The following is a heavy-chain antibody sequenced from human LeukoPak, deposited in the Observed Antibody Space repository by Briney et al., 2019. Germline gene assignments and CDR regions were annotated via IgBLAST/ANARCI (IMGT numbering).Heavy chain of an antibody. Sequence: SETLSLTCSVSGDSISRRNYYWDWIRQPPGQGPEWIGSIYYSGSTFYNPSLKSRVTISVDTSKNQFSLKLSSVTAADTAVYYCARQPYYDSSGYYLGNAFDIWGQGTMVTVSS. J-gene: IGHJ3*02. D-gene: IGHD3-22*01. CDR2: IYYSGST. CDR3: ARQPYYDSSGYYLGNAFDI. V-gene: IGHV4-39*01. CDR1: GDSISRRNYY.